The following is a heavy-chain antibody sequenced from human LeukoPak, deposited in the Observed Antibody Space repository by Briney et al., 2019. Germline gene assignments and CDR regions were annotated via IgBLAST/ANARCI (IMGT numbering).Heavy chain of an antibody. D-gene: IGHD4-17*01. CDR1: GGSISSYY. Sequence: SETLSLTCTVSGGSISSYYWSWIRQPPGKGLEWIGYIYYSGSTNYNPSLKSRVTISVDTSKNQFSLKLSSVTAADTAVYYCARGPHYGDTIDYWGQGTLVTVSS. CDR2: IYYSGST. V-gene: IGHV4-59*01. J-gene: IGHJ4*02. CDR3: ARGPHYGDTIDY.